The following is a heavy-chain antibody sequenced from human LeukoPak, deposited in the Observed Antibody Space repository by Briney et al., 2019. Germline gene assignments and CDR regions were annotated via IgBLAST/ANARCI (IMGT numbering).Heavy chain of an antibody. CDR2: LNQDGSVQ. CDR3: ARDHNVADV. V-gene: IGHV3-7*01. Sequence: GGSLRLSCVGSGFTFSHYFMTWYRQAPGKGLEWVANLNQDGSVQLYRDSVRGRFTISRDNAKNSVYIQMNSLRVEDTAMYYCARDHNVADVWGQGTMVTVSS. D-gene: IGHD2-8*01. J-gene: IGHJ3*01. CDR1: GFTFSHYF.